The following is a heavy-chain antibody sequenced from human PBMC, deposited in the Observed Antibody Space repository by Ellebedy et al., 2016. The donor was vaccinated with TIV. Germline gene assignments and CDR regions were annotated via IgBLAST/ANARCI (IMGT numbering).Heavy chain of an antibody. V-gene: IGHV3-64D*06. CDR1: GFTFSTYC. Sequence: GESLKISCAASGFTFSTYCMNWVRQATGKGLEYVSAIGSVGGNTYYADSVKGRFTISRDNSKNTLYFQMSSLRAEDTAVYYCVKSGYSSGWGPDYWGQGTLVTVSS. J-gene: IGHJ4*02. CDR3: VKSGYSSGWGPDY. CDR2: IGSVGGNT. D-gene: IGHD6-19*01.